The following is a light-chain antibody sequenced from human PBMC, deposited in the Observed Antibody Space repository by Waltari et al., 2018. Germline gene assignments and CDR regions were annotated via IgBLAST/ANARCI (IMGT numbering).Light chain of an antibody. CDR2: WAS. Sequence: IVMPQSPECLGVSLGERATINCKSSQDVTNSLSCYKQQPGQPPELLIYWASTRESGVPDRFSGSGSGTDFTLTIRSLQAEDVAVYYCLQHYTTPFTFGPGTRVDI. V-gene: IGKV4-1*01. CDR3: LQHYTTPFT. CDR1: QDVTNS. J-gene: IGKJ3*01.